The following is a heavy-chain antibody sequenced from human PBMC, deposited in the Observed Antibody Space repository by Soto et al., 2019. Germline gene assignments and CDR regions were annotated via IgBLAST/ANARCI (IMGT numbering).Heavy chain of an antibody. Sequence: GASVKVSCKASGYTFTSYGISWVRQAPGQGLEWMGWISAYNGNTNYAQKLQGRVTMTTDTSTGTAYMELRSLRSDDTAVYYCGRSEGARTYYYGMDVWGQGTTVTVSS. D-gene: IGHD1-26*01. J-gene: IGHJ6*02. CDR2: ISAYNGNT. V-gene: IGHV1-18*01. CDR3: GRSEGARTYYYGMDV. CDR1: GYTFTSYG.